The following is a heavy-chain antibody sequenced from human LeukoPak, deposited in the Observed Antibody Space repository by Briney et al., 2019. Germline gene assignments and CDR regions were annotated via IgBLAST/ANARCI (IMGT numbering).Heavy chain of an antibody. V-gene: IGHV4-34*01. CDR1: GGSFSGYY. D-gene: IGHD5/OR15-5a*01. CDR3: ARGLRLRVPPMDV. Sequence: PSETLSLTCAVYGGSFSGYYWSWIRQPPGKGLEWIGEINHSGSTNYNPSLKSRVTISVDTSKSQFSLKLSSVTAADTAVYYCARGLRLRVPPMDVWGQGTTVTVSS. J-gene: IGHJ6*02. CDR2: INHSGST.